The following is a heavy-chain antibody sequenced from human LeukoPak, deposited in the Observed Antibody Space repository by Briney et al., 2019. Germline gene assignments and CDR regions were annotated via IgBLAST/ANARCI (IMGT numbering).Heavy chain of an antibody. D-gene: IGHD1-26*01. Sequence: GGSLRLSCAASGFIFSSCAMTWVRQAPGKGLEWVSVISGGGGTTYYADSVKGRFTISRDNSENTLYLQMNSLRAEDTAVYYCAKGYSGSYLDYWGQGTLVTVSS. CDR1: GFIFSSCA. V-gene: IGHV3-23*01. CDR3: AKGYSGSYLDY. J-gene: IGHJ4*02. CDR2: ISGGGGTT.